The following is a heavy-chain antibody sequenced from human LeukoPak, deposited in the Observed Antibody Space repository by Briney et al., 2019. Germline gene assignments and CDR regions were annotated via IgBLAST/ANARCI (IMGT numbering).Heavy chain of an antibody. V-gene: IGHV3-11*05. Sequence: GGSLRLSCAASGFTFSDYYMSWIRQAPGKGLEWISYISRSSSDTNYADSVKGRFTISRDNAKNSLYLQMNSVRAEDTAVYYCARDSFSYITSAPDVWGQGTMVTVSS. J-gene: IGHJ3*01. CDR2: ISRSSSDT. D-gene: IGHD1-20*01. CDR1: GFTFSDYY. CDR3: ARDSFSYITSAPDV.